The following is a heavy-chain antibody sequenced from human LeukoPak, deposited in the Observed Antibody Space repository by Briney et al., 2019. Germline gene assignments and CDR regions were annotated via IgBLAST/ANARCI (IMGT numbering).Heavy chain of an antibody. D-gene: IGHD3-16*01. CDR1: GFTFSSYA. CDR3: ARALGYYYYYYMDV. V-gene: IGHV3-30-3*01. CDR2: ISYDGSNK. J-gene: IGHJ6*03. Sequence: GRSLRLSCAASGFTFSSYAMHWVRQAPGKGLEWVAVISYDGSNKYYADSVKGRFTISRDNSKNTLYLQMNSLRAEDTAVYYCARALGYYYYYYMDVWGKGTTVTVSS.